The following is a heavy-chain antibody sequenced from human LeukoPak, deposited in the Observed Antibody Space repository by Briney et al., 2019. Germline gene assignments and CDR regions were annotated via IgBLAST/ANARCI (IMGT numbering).Heavy chain of an antibody. CDR1: GFAFIDYS. CDR2: IQQDGNEK. D-gene: IGHD2-15*01. V-gene: IGHV3-7*01. CDR3: ARGWSVPGY. J-gene: IGHJ4*02. Sequence: GGSLRLSCAASGFAFIDYSMNWVRQAPGKGLEWVASIQQDGNEKYFVDSVKGRFTISRDNAKNSLYLQMNSLRAEDTAVYYCARGWSVPGYWGQGTLVTVSS.